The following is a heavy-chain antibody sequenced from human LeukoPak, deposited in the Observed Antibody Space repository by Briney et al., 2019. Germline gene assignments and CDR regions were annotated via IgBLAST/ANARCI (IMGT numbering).Heavy chain of an antibody. CDR1: GFTFSSYS. Sequence: GGSLRLSCAASGFTFSSYSMNWVRQAPGKGLEWVSSISSSSSYIYYADSVKGRFTISRDNAKNSLYLQMNSLRAEDTAVYYCARDTDYGYSWFDPWGQGTLVTVSS. V-gene: IGHV3-21*01. D-gene: IGHD3-16*01. J-gene: IGHJ5*02. CDR2: ISSSSSYI. CDR3: ARDTDYGYSWFDP.